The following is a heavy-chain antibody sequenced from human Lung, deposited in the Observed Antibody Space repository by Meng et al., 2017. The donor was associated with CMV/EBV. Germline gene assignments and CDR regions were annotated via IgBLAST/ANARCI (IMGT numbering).Heavy chain of an antibody. J-gene: IGHJ4*02. V-gene: IGHV1-46*01. CDR3: ARGEPRDKTYDD. Sequence: SVXVSXXASGYTFTSYYMHWVRQAPGQGLEWMGIINPSGGSTSYAQKFQGRVTMTRDTSTSTVYMELSSLRSEDTAVYYCARGEPRDKTYDDWGQGTGVTVSS. D-gene: IGHD1-26*01. CDR2: INPSGGST. CDR1: GYTFTSYY.